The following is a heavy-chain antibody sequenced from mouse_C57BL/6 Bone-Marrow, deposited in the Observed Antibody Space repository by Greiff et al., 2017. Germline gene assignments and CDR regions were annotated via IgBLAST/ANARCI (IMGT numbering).Heavy chain of an antibody. V-gene: IGHV1-7*01. J-gene: IGHJ3*01. D-gene: IGHD1-1*01. CDR3: ASGSSYEAWFAY. Sequence: VQLQQSGAELAKPGASVKLSCKASGYTFTSYWMHWVKQRPGQGLEWIGNFNPSTGYTKYNQKFKDKATLTADKSSSTAYMQLSSLTYEDSAVYYCASGSSYEAWFAYWGQGTLVTVSA. CDR1: GYTFTSYW. CDR2: FNPSTGYT.